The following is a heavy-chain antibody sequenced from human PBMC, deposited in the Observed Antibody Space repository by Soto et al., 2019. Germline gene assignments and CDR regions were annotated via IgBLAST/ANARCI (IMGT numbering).Heavy chain of an antibody. V-gene: IGHV4-30-2*01. D-gene: IGHD5-18*01. Sequence: LCRTCAVSGGSISSGGYSGSWIRQPPGKGLEWIGYIYHSGSTYYNPSLKSRVTISVDRSKNQFSLKLSSVTAADKAVYSCARDRGYSYGYFDPWGQGTLVTVYS. CDR3: ARDRGYSYGYFDP. CDR1: GGSISSGGYS. CDR2: IYHSGST. J-gene: IGHJ5*02.